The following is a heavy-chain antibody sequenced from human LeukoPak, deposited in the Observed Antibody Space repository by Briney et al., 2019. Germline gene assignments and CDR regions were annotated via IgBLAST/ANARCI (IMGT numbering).Heavy chain of an antibody. Sequence: SETLSLTCAVYGGSFSGYYWSWIRRPPGKGLEWIGEINHSGSTNYNPSLKSRVTISVDTSKNQFSLKLSSVTAADTAVYYCARGYYYYYMDVWGKGTTVTVSS. CDR1: GGSFSGYY. CDR2: INHSGST. V-gene: IGHV4-34*01. CDR3: ARGYYYYYMDV. J-gene: IGHJ6*03.